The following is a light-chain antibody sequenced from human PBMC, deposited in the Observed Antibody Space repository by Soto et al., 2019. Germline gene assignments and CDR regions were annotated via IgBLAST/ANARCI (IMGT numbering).Light chain of an antibody. CDR2: AAS. CDR3: QKYNSAPP. J-gene: IGKJ4*01. Sequence: DIQMTQSPSSLSASVGDRVTITCRASQGISNYLAWYRQKPGKVPKLLIYAASTLQSGVPSRFSGSGSGTDFTLTISSLQPEDVATYYCQKYNSAPPFGGGTKVEIK. V-gene: IGKV1-27*01. CDR1: QGISNY.